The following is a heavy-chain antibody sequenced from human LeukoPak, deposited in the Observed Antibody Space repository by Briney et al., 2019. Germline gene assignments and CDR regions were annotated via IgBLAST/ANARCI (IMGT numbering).Heavy chain of an antibody. D-gene: IGHD3-9*01. CDR1: GGSISSSSYY. J-gene: IGHJ3*02. V-gene: IGHV4-39*01. CDR3: ASTTVLLRYFDWLLSLGAFDI. Sequence: SETLSLTCTVSGGSISSSSYYWGWLRQPPGQGLEWIGSIYYSGSTYYNPSLKSRVTISVDTSKNQFSLKLSSVTAADTAVYYCASTTVLLRYFDWLLSLGAFDIWGQGTMVTVSS. CDR2: IYYSGST.